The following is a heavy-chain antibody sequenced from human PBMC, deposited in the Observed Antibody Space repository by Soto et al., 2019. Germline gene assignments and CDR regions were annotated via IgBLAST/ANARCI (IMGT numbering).Heavy chain of an antibody. CDR3: ARSMTTVVTLGY. CDR1: GGSISSSSYY. Sequence: SETLSLTCTVSGGSISSSSYYWGWIRQPPGKGLEWIGSIYYSGSTYYNPSLKSRVTISVDTSKNQFSLKLSSVTAADTAVYYCARSMTTVVTLGYWGQGTLVTVSS. CDR2: IYYSGST. V-gene: IGHV4-39*01. D-gene: IGHD4-17*01. J-gene: IGHJ4*02.